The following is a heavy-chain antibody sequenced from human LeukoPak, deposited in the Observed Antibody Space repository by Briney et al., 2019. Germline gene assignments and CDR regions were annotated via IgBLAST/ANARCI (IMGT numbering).Heavy chain of an antibody. CDR2: IYASGST. CDR1: GDSISSGSYY. CDR3: ARGVATANFDY. D-gene: IGHD5-18*01. Sequence: SQTLSLTCTVSGDSISSGSYYWSWTRQPAGKGLEWIGRIYASGSTNYNPSLKSRVTVSVDTSKNQFSLNLSSVTAADTAVYYCARGVATANFDYWGQGTLVTVSS. J-gene: IGHJ4*02. V-gene: IGHV4-61*02.